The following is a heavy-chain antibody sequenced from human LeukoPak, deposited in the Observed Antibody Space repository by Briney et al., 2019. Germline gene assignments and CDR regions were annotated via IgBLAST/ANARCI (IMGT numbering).Heavy chain of an antibody. D-gene: IGHD2-2*01. J-gene: IGHJ6*03. CDR2: IKQDGSEK. CDR1: GFPFSNAW. V-gene: IGHV3-7*01. CDR3: ARGLVPAAKSQYYYYYMDV. Sequence: QSGGSLRLSCAVSGFPFSNAWMSWVRQAPGKGLEWVANIKQDGSEKYYVDSVKGRFTISRDNAKNSLYLQMNSLRAEDTAVYYCARGLVPAAKSQYYYYYMDVWGKGTRSPSP.